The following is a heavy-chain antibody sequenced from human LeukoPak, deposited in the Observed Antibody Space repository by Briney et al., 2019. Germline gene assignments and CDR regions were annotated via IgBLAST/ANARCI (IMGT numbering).Heavy chain of an antibody. D-gene: IGHD5-18*01. J-gene: IGHJ4*02. CDR3: ARVDTVMAYYFDL. V-gene: IGHV3-53*04. CDR2: IYSGGTT. Sequence: GGSLRLSGAASGFTVSTNCMTWVRQAPGMGLEWVSTIYSGGTTYYADSVMGRFTISRHNSRNTLYLQMNSLRAEDTAVYYCARVDTVMAYYFDLWGQGTLVTVSS. CDR1: GFTVSTNC.